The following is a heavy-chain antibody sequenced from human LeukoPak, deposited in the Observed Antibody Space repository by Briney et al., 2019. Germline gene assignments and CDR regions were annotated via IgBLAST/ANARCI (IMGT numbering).Heavy chain of an antibody. D-gene: IGHD6-19*01. CDR1: GGSISSSSYY. CDR2: IYYSGST. V-gene: IGHV4-39*02. Sequence: PSETLSLTCTVSGGSISSSSYYWGWIRQPPGKGLEWIGSIYYSGSTYYNPSLKSRVTISVDTSKNQFSLKLSSVTAADTAVYYCARDRAQYSSGWYEAFDIWGQGTMVTVSS. J-gene: IGHJ3*02. CDR3: ARDRAQYSSGWYEAFDI.